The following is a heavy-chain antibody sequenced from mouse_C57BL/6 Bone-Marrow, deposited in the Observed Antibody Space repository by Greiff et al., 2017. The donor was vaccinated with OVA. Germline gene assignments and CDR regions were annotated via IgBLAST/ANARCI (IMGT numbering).Heavy chain of an antibody. CDR1: GFTFSDAW. Sequence: EVKVVESGGGLVQPGGSMKLSCAASGFTFSDAWMDWVRQSPEKGLEWVAEIRNKANNHATYYAESVKGRFTISRDDSKSSVYLQMNSLRAEDTGIYYCTRADGYYVWFAYWGQGTLVTVSA. J-gene: IGHJ3*01. CDR2: IRNKANNHAT. CDR3: TRADGYYVWFAY. D-gene: IGHD2-3*01. V-gene: IGHV6-6*01.